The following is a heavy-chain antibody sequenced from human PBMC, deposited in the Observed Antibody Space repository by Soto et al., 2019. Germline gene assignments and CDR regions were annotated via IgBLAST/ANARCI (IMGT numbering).Heavy chain of an antibody. V-gene: IGHV1-18*01. J-gene: IGHJ4*02. Sequence: QVHLVQSGAEVKTPGASVKVSCKASAYTSTLYGITWVRQAPGQGLEWMGWIRAHNGETKFARKFQDRVTMTTDPSSSTVFMDLSTLTSDDTAVYYCAKALGTSGWFDYWGQGTLVTVPS. CDR2: IRAHNGET. D-gene: IGHD6-19*01. CDR3: AKALGTSGWFDY. CDR1: AYTSTLYG.